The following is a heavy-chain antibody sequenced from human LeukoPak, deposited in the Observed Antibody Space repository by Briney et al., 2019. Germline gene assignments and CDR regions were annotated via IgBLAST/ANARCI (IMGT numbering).Heavy chain of an antibody. J-gene: IGHJ4*02. CDR3: ARGNDWGSRPFDY. V-gene: IGHV1-69*04. CDR2: IIPILGIA. Sequence: GASVKVSCKASGCTFSSYAISCVRQAPGQGLEWMGRIIPILGIANYAQKFQGRVTITAHKSTSTAYMELSSLRSDDTAVYYCARGNDWGSRPFDYWGQGTLVTVSS. D-gene: IGHD7-27*01. CDR1: GCTFSSYA.